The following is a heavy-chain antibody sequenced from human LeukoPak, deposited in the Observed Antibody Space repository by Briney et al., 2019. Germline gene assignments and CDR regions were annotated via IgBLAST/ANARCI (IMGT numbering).Heavy chain of an antibody. CDR1: GFTFSSYG. Sequence: GGSLRLSCAASGFTFSSYGMHWVRQAPGKGLEWVAVISYDGSNKYYADSVKGRFTISRDNAKNSLYLQMNSLGAEDTAVYYCATYSSLNRREFQFWGQGTLLTVSS. J-gene: IGHJ1*01. CDR3: ATYSSLNRREFQF. V-gene: IGHV3-30*03. D-gene: IGHD3-22*01. CDR2: ISYDGSNK.